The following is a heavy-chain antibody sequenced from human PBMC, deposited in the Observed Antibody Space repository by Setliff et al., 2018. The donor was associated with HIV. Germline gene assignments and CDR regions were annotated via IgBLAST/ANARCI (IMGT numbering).Heavy chain of an antibody. Sequence: PSETLSLTCTVSGGSINSGIYYWTWIRQPAGKRLEWIGRIFASGTTNYNPSLKSRVSMSIDTSKDQFSLNLNSVTAADTAVYFCARDRSNYGSGSSAYNWFDPWGLGTLVTVSS. CDR2: IFASGTT. D-gene: IGHD3-10*01. CDR3: ARDRSNYGSGSSAYNWFDP. J-gene: IGHJ5*02. CDR1: GGSINSGIYY. V-gene: IGHV4-61*02.